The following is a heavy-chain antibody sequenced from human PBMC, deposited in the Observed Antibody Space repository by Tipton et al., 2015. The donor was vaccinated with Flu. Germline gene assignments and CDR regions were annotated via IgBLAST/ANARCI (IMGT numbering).Heavy chain of an antibody. V-gene: IGHV4-39*07. CDR3: HTADDY. Sequence: LRLSCTVSGGSISSGSYYWGWIRQPPGKGLEWIGSIYYSGSTYYNPSLKSRVTISVDTSKNQFSLKLSSVTAADTAVYYCHTADDYWGQGTLVTVSS. CDR2: IYYSGST. D-gene: IGHD5-18*01. CDR1: GGSISSGSYY. J-gene: IGHJ4*02.